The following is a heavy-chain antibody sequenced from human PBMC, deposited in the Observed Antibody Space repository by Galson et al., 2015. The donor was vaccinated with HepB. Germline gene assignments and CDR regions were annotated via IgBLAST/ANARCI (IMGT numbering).Heavy chain of an antibody. D-gene: IGHD3-10*01. CDR1: GFPFSSYN. CDR3: VREPYGSGTMDY. J-gene: IGHJ4*02. CDR2: MSSSGSTT. V-gene: IGHV3-48*02. Sequence: SLRLSCAASGFPFSSYNMNWVRQAPGKGLEWISYMSSSGSTTYYADSVKGRFTISRDNGKDSLYLQMNSLRDEDTAVYHCVREPYGSGTMDYWGQGTLVTVSS.